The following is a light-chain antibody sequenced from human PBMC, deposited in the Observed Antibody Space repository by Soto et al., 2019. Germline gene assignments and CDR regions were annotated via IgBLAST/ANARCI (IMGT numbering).Light chain of an antibody. CDR1: SSDVGGYNY. CDR3: SSYEGSNNSLYV. V-gene: IGLV2-8*01. CDR2: EVS. Sequence: QSALTQPPSASGSPGQSVTISCTGTSSDVGGYNYVSWYQQHPGKAPKLMIYEVSKRPSGVPDRFSGSKSGNTASLTVSGLQAEDEADYYWSSYEGSNNSLYVFGTGTKVTV. J-gene: IGLJ1*01.